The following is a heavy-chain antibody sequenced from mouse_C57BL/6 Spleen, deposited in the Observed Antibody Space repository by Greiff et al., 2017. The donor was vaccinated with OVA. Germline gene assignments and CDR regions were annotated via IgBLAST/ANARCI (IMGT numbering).Heavy chain of an antibody. J-gene: IGHJ3*01. D-gene: IGHD1-1*01. CDR3: ASSTTVVERAWFAY. Sequence: QVQLQQPGAELVMPGASVKLSCKASGYTFTRYWMHWVKQRPGQGLEWIGEIDPSDSYTKYNQKFKGKSTLTVDKSSSTDYMQLSSLTSEDSAVYYWASSTTVVERAWFAYWGQGTLVTVSA. CDR2: IDPSDSYT. CDR1: GYTFTRYW. V-gene: IGHV1-69*01.